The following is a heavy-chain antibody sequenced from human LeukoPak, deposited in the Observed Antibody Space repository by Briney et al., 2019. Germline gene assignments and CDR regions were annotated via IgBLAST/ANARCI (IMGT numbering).Heavy chain of an antibody. Sequence: SETLSLTCTASGGSISSSIYFWGWIRQPPGKGLEWIGSISYSGSTYYNPSLKSRVTISVDTSKNQFSLRLSSVTAADTAVYSCARRIPASGMRDVWGQGTTVTVTS. V-gene: IGHV4-39*01. CDR3: ARRIPASGMRDV. CDR1: GGSISSSIYF. J-gene: IGHJ6*02. D-gene: IGHD3-10*01. CDR2: ISYSGST.